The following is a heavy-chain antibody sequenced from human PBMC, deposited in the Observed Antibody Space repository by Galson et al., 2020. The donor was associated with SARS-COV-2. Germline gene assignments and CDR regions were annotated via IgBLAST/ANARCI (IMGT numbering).Heavy chain of an antibody. CDR3: ATNYAYCGGDCLYFDY. CDR2: ET. J-gene: IGHJ4*02. Sequence: ETIYAQKFQGRVTMTEDTSTDTAYMELSSLRSEDTAVYYCATNYAYCGGDCLYFDYWGQGTLVTVSS. D-gene: IGHD2-21*02. V-gene: IGHV1-24*01.